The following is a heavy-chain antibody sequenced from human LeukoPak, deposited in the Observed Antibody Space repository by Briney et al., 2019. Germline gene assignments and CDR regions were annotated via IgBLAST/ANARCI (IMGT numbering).Heavy chain of an antibody. CDR3: ARDRMGLTSLGRSALDS. D-gene: IGHD4/OR15-4a*01. CDR1: RFTFSNYA. V-gene: IGHV3-23*01. J-gene: IGHJ4*02. CDR2: MSGNGVRI. Sequence: PGGSLRLSCAASRFTFSNYAMSWVRQAPGRGLEWVSGMSGNGVRIFYADSVKGRFTISRDNSENALYLQMNSLRAEDTAIYYCARDRMGLTSLGRSALDSWGQGILVIVSS.